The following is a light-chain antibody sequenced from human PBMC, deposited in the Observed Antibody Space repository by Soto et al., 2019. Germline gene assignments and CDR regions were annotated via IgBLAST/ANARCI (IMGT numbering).Light chain of an antibody. Sequence: DIQMTQSPSSLSASVGDRVTITCRASQGISNYLAWYQQKPGKVPKLLIFGAFTLQSGVPSRFSGSGSGTDFTLPISSLQPEDFATYYCQKYNSAPPYTFGQGTKLEIK. CDR1: QGISNY. CDR3: QKYNSAPPYT. J-gene: IGKJ2*01. V-gene: IGKV1-27*01. CDR2: GAF.